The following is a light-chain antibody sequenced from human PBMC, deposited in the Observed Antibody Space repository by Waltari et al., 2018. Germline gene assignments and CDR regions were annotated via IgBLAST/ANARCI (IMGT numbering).Light chain of an antibody. Sequence: TNTCRASQTISSYLNWYQQKPGKAPKFLIYAASSLRSGVPSRFSGSRSGTEFTLTISSLQPEDFATYYCQQTFSTQTTFGQGTRLELK. CDR1: QTISSY. J-gene: IGKJ5*01. V-gene: IGKV1-39*01. CDR2: AAS. CDR3: QQTFSTQTT.